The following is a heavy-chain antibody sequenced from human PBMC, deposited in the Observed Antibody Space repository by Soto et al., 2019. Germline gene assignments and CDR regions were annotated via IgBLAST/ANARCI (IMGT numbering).Heavy chain of an antibody. Sequence: QVQLVQSGPEVKMPGSSVKVSCKASGDTFNSYTINWVRQAPGQGLQWMGRTIPILAMSNYALKFQGRVTITADNSTTTAYMEPSRLRSVDTSVYYCAASYGSGSRAFDSWGQGTLVTVSS. J-gene: IGHJ4*02. CDR2: TIPILAMS. D-gene: IGHD3-10*01. CDR3: AASYGSGSRAFDS. V-gene: IGHV1-69*02. CDR1: GDTFNSYT.